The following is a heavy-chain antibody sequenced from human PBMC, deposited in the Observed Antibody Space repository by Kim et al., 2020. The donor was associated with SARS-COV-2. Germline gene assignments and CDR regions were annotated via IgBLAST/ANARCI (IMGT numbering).Heavy chain of an antibody. CDR2: IDPSDSYT. Sequence: GESLKISCKGSGYSFTSYWISWVRQMPGKGLEWMGRIDPSDSYTNYSPSFQGHVTISADKSISTAYLQWSSLKASDTAMYYCARLGPVAADYYYGMDVWGQGTTVTVYS. CDR1: GYSFTSYW. CDR3: ARLGPVAADYYYGMDV. J-gene: IGHJ6*02. V-gene: IGHV5-10-1*01. D-gene: IGHD2-15*01.